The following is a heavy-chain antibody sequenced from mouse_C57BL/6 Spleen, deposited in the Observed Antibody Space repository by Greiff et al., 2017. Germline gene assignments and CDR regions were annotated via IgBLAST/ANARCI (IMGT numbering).Heavy chain of an antibody. CDR2: IYPGDGDT. D-gene: IGHD2-4*01. CDR3: ARLGDYDVLTWFAY. CDR1: GYAFSSSW. J-gene: IGHJ3*01. Sequence: VQLQQSGPELVKPGASVKISCKASGYAFSSSWMNWVKQRPGKGLEWIGRIYPGDGDTNYNGKFKGKDTLTADKSSSTAYMQLSSLTSEDSAVYFCARLGDYDVLTWFAYWGQGTLVTVSA. V-gene: IGHV1-82*01.